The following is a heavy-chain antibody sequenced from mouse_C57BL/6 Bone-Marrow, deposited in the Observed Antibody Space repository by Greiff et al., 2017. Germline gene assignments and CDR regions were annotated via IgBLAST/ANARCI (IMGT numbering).Heavy chain of an antibody. V-gene: IGHV1-42*01. CDR1: GYSFTGYY. J-gene: IGHJ4*01. D-gene: IGHD2-14*01. CDR3: ARPLYYRAMDY. CDR2: INPSTGGT. Sequence: EVQLQESGPELVKPGASVKISCKASGYSFTGYYMNWVKQSPEKSLEWIGEINPSTGGTTYNQKFKAKATLTVDKSSSTAYMQLKSLTSEDSAVXYCARPLYYRAMDYWGQGTSVTVSS.